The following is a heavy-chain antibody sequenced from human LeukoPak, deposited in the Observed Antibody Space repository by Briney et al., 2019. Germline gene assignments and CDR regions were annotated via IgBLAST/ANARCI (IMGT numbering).Heavy chain of an antibody. CDR1: GYTFTSYG. CDR2: ISAYNGNT. Sequence: ASVKVSCKASGYTFTSYGMSWVRQAPGQGLEWMGWISAYNGNTNYAQKLQGRVTMTTDTSTSTAYMELRRLRSDDAAVYCYARDGEYIDGGRQKDYWGQGTLVTVSS. J-gene: IGHJ4*02. D-gene: IGHD2-15*01. V-gene: IGHV1-18*01. CDR3: ARDGEYIDGGRQKDY.